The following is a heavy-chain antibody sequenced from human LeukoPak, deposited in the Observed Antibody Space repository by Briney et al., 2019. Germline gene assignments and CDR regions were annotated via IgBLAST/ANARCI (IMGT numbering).Heavy chain of an antibody. CDR1: GGSISSYY. CDR3: ASSNLRISIFGVVSLDAFDI. CDR2: IYYSGST. Sequence: SSETLSLTCTVSGGSISSYYWSWIRQPPGKGLEWIGYIYYSGSTNFNPSLKSRVTISLDTSKNQFSLKLSSVTAADTAVYYCASSNLRISIFGVVSLDAFDIWGQGTVVTVSS. D-gene: IGHD3-3*01. J-gene: IGHJ3*02. V-gene: IGHV4-59*08.